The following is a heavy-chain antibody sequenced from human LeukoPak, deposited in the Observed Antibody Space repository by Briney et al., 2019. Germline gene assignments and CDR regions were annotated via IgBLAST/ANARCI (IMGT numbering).Heavy chain of an antibody. CDR2: INHSGST. D-gene: IGHD1-7*01. J-gene: IGHJ6*03. V-gene: IGHV4-34*01. CDR1: GGSFSSYY. Sequence: SETLSLTCAVYGGSFSSYYWSWIRQPPGKGLEWIGEINHSGSTNYNPSLKSRVTISVDTSKNQFSLKLSSVTAADTAVYYCARGRPGGWNYVAYYYYYYMDVWGKGTTVTVSS. CDR3: ARGRPGGWNYVAYYYYYYMDV.